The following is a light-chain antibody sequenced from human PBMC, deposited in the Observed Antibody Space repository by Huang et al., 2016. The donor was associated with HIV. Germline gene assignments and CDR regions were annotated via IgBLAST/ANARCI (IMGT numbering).Light chain of an antibody. Sequence: DIQMTQSPSSLSASVGDRVTITCRASQGISNSLAWYQQRPGEAPKPLLSPSSRLESGVPSSFSGNGSGTDYTLTISTLQPEDFATYYCQQYYSTPTFGQGTKV. CDR2: PSS. CDR1: QGISNS. V-gene: IGKV1-NL1*01. CDR3: QQYYSTPT. J-gene: IGKJ1*01.